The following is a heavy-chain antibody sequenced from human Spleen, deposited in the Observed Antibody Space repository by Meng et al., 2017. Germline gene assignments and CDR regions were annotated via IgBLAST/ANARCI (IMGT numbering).Heavy chain of an antibody. Sequence: GGSLRLSCAVSGGSISSSNWWSWVRQPPGKRLEWVSSISSHGTYIYYADSLKDRFTISRDNAKNSLYLLMNSLRPEDTAVYYCASQNWGSGVDYWGQGTLVTVSS. J-gene: IGHJ4*02. CDR2: ISSHGTYI. CDR1: GGSISSSN. CDR3: ASQNWGSGVDY. D-gene: IGHD7-27*01. V-gene: IGHV3-21*01.